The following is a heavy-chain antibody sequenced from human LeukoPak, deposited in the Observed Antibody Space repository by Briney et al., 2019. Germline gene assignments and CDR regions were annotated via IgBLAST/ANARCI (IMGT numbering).Heavy chain of an antibody. CDR1: GGSISTYY. D-gene: IGHD3-22*01. CDR2: IYYSGST. J-gene: IGHJ4*02. CDR3: ASSTYYYDSSGYYPPYFDY. V-gene: IGHV4-59*08. Sequence: SETLSLTCTVSGGSISTYYWSWIRQPPGKGLEWIGNIYYSGSTIYNPSLKSRVTISVDTSKNQFSLKLSSVTAADTAVYYCASSTYYYDSSGYYPPYFDYWGQGTLVTVSS.